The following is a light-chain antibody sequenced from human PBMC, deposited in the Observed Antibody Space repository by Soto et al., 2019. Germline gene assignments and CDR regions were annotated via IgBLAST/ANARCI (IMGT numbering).Light chain of an antibody. J-gene: IGKJ3*01. CDR1: QSVSSSY. V-gene: IGKV3-20*01. Sequence: EIVLTQSPGTLSLSPGERATLSCRASQSVSSSYLAWYQQKPGQAPRLLIYGAFNRATGIPDRFSGSGSGTDFTLTFSRLEPEDFAVYYYQQYGDSPATFGPGTKVDIK. CDR3: QQYGDSPAT. CDR2: GAF.